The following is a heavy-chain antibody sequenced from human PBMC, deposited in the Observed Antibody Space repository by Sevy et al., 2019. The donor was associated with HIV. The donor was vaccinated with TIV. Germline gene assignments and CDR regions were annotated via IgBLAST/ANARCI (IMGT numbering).Heavy chain of an antibody. J-gene: IGHJ6*03. CDR3: ARQEAAAGYYYNYMDV. CDR1: GGSISSSSYY. V-gene: IGHV4-39*01. CDR2: IYYSGST. Sequence: SETLSLTCTVSGGSISSSSYYWGWIRQPPGKGLEWIASIYYSGSTYYNPSLKSRVTISVDTSKNQFSLKLRSVTAADTAVYYCARQEAAAGYYYNYMDVWGKGTTVTVSS. D-gene: IGHD6-13*01.